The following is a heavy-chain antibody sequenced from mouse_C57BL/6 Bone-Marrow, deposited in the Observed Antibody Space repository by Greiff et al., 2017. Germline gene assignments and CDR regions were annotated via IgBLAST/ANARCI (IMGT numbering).Heavy chain of an antibody. J-gene: IGHJ1*03. Sequence: EVQLQQSGAELVRPGASVKLSCTASGFNIKDDYMHWVKQRPEQGLEWIGWIDPENGDTEYASKFQGKATITADTSSNTAYLQLSSLTSEDTAVYYCTTVRGNDRDWYFDVWGTGTTVTVSS. D-gene: IGHD2-12*01. V-gene: IGHV14-4*01. CDR3: TTVRGNDRDWYFDV. CDR1: GFNIKDDY. CDR2: IDPENGDT.